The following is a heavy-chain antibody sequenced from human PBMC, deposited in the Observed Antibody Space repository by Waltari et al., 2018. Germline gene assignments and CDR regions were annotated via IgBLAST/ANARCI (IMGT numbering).Heavy chain of an antibody. CDR1: GFTFTGAW. J-gene: IGHJ4*02. V-gene: IGHV3-15*07. CDR3: TADVPELGAGELDY. Sequence: EVQLVESGGDLVQPGGSLRLSCAASGFTFTGAWLTWVRQAPGKGLGWVGRSKSKVGGGTTDIAPPVKGRFTVSRDDSENTLYLEMNSLEMEDTAIYYCTADVPELGAGELDYWGQGTLVTVSS. CDR2: SKSKVGGGTT. D-gene: IGHD6-19*01.